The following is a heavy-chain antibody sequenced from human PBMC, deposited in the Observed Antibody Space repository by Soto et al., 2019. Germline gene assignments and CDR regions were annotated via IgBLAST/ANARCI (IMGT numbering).Heavy chain of an antibody. D-gene: IGHD3-22*01. CDR1: GGSISSSSYY. V-gene: IGHV4-39*01. Sequence: SETLSLTCTVSGGSISSSSYYWGWIRQPPGKGLEWIGSIYYSGSTYYNPSLKSRVTISVDTSKNQFSLKLSSVTAADTAVYYCARTHDQVVVITMGAFDIWGQGTMVTVSS. J-gene: IGHJ3*02. CDR3: ARTHDQVVVITMGAFDI. CDR2: IYYSGST.